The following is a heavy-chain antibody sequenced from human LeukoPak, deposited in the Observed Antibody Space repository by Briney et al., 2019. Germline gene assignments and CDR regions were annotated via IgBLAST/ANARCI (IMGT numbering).Heavy chain of an antibody. CDR3: AKGPTYYYDSSGYYYFDY. V-gene: IGHV3-30*18. CDR2: ISYDGSNK. CDR1: GFTFSSYG. Sequence: PGRSLRLSCAASGFTFSSYGMHWVRQAPGKGLEWVTVISYDGSNKYYAGSVKGRFTISRDNSKNTLYLQMNSLRAEDTAVYYCAKGPTYYYDSSGYYYFDYWGQGTLVTVSS. J-gene: IGHJ4*02. D-gene: IGHD3-22*01.